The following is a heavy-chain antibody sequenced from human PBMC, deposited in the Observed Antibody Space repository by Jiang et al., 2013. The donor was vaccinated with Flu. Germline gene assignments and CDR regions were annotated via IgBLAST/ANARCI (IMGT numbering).Heavy chain of an antibody. CDR1: RGTFSSYA. Sequence: SSVKVSCKASRGTFSSYAISWVRQAPGQGLEWMGGIIPIFGTANYAQKFQGRVTITADESTSTAYMELSSLRSEDTAVYYCAGALDIVVVPTDQGYAFDIWGQGTMVTVSS. V-gene: IGHV1-69*01. CDR3: AGALDIVVVPTDQGYAFDI. D-gene: IGHD2-2*03. J-gene: IGHJ3*02. CDR2: IIPIFGTA.